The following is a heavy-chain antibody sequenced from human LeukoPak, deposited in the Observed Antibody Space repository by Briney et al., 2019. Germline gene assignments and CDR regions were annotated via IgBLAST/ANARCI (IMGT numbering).Heavy chain of an antibody. V-gene: IGHV4-38-2*02. CDR3: ASPGGVGSSDY. CDR1: GYSISSGYY. CDR2: IYHSGST. Sequence: PSETLSLTCTVSGYSISSGYYWGWIRQPPGKGLEWIGSIYHSGSTYYNPSLKSRVTISVDTSKNQFSLKLSSVTAADTAVYYCASPGGVGSSDYWGQGTLVTVSS. D-gene: IGHD6-6*01. J-gene: IGHJ4*02.